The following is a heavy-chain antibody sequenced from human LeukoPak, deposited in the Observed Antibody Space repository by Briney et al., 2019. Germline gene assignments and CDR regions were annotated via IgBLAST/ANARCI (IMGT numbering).Heavy chain of an antibody. CDR1: GFMFSTYW. D-gene: IGHD4-11*01. CDR3: VRADYSHASPGD. J-gene: IGHJ4*02. V-gene: IGHV3-74*01. Sequence: GGSLRLSCSASGFMFSTYWMYWVRPAPGKGLVWVSRIINDGSITNYADSVKGRFTISRDNAQNTLYLQMNSLRVEDTAVYYCVRADYSHASPGDWGQGTLVTVSS. CDR2: IINDGSIT.